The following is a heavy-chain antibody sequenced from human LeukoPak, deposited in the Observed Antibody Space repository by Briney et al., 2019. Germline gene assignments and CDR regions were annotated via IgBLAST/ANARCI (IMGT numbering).Heavy chain of an antibody. J-gene: IGHJ6*03. V-gene: IGHV3-11*04. D-gene: IGHD6-13*01. CDR3: ARDPAAAGTDWDYYYYMDV. Sequence: KTGGSLRLSCAASGFTFSDYYMSWIRQAPGKGLEWVSYISSSGSTIYYADSVKGRFTISRDNAKNSLYLQMNSLRAEDTAVYYCARDPAAAGTDWDYYYYMDVWGKGTTVTISS. CDR1: GFTFSDYY. CDR2: ISSSGSTI.